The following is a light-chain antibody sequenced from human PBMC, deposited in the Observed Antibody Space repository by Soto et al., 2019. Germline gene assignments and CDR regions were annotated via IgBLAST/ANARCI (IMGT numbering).Light chain of an antibody. CDR1: QSVSRSY. CDR3: QQYGSSSWT. Sequence: EIVLTQSPGTLSLSPGERDTLSCRASQSVSRSYLAWYQQKPGQAPRLLIYGASSRATGIPDRFSGSGSGTDFTLTISRLEPEDFAVYYCQQYGSSSWTFGQGTKVDIK. J-gene: IGKJ1*01. CDR2: GAS. V-gene: IGKV3-20*01.